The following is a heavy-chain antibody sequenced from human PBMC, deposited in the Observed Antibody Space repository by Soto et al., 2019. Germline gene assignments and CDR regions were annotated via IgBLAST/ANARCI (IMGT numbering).Heavy chain of an antibody. Sequence: ASVKVSCKASGYTFTSYYMHWVRQAPGQGLEWMGIINPSGGSTSYAQKFQGRVTMTRDTSTSTVYMELSSLRSEDTAVYYCAREWGAVLNYYYYGMDVWGQGTTVTVSS. J-gene: IGHJ6*02. CDR3: AREWGAVLNYYYYGMDV. D-gene: IGHD1-26*01. CDR2: INPSGGST. CDR1: GYTFTSYY. V-gene: IGHV1-46*01.